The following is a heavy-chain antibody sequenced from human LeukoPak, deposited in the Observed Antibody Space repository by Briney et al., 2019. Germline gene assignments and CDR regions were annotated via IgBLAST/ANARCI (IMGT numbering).Heavy chain of an antibody. Sequence: PGGSLRLSCTASGFTFGDYAMSWVRQAPGKGLEWVGFIRSKAYGGTTEYAASVKGRFTISRDDSKSIAYLQMNSLKTEDTAVYYCTSTTVTTSSGDYWGQGNLVTVSS. CDR1: GFTFGDYA. D-gene: IGHD4-17*01. J-gene: IGHJ4*02. CDR2: IRSKAYGGTT. V-gene: IGHV3-49*04. CDR3: TSTTVTTSSGDY.